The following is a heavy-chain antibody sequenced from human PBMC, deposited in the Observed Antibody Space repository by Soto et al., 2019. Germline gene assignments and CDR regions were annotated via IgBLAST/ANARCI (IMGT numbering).Heavy chain of an antibody. J-gene: IGHJ4*02. V-gene: IGHV3-23*01. D-gene: IGHD3-10*01. CDR3: AKALRGDDLGRDY. CDR1: GFTFSGYA. CDR2: ISSSGDTT. Sequence: VQMLQTGGGLVQTGGSLRLSCSASGFTFSGYAMSWVRRGPGRGLEWVSAISSSGDTTYYADPVKGRFTISRDNSKNTLFLQMSSLRADDTAVYYGAKALRGDDLGRDYWGKGALVTVSS.